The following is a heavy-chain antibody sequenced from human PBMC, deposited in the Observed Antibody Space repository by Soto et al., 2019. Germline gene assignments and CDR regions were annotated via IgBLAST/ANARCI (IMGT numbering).Heavy chain of an antibody. CDR2: ISGSGVTT. CDR1: GFTFSDYY. CDR3: AKGDDLDY. J-gene: IGHJ4*02. V-gene: IGHV3-23*01. Sequence: GGSLRLSCSASGFTFSDYYMTWVRQAPVKGLEWVSAISGSGVTTYYADSVKGRFTIFRDNSKNILYLQMNSLRVEDTALYYCAKGDDLDYWGQGTLVTVSS.